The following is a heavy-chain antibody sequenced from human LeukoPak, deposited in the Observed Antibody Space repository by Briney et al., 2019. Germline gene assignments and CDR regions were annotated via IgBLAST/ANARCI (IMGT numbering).Heavy chain of an antibody. V-gene: IGHV3-23*01. Sequence: PGGSLRLSCAASGFTFSSYGMHWVRQAPGKGLEWVSAISGSGGSTYYADSVKGRFTISRDNSKNSLYLQMNSLRAEDTALYYCAREGFYSGLDIWGQGTTVTVSS. CDR1: GFTFSSYG. CDR3: AREGFYSGLDI. J-gene: IGHJ6*02. CDR2: ISGSGGST.